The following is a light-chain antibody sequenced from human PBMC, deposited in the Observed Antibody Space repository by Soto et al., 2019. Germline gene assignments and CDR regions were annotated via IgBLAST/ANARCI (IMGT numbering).Light chain of an antibody. CDR1: QYISNF. CDR3: QQTYDSPLT. V-gene: IGKV1-39*01. J-gene: IGKJ4*01. Sequence: DIQMTQSPRSLSPSXARCVPFAXXASQYISNFLHWYQQRPGKAPRPLIYAVSSLQGGVSPRFSGSGTGTDFTLTISSLQPEDFGTYYCQQTYDSPLTFGGGTKVDI. CDR2: AVS.